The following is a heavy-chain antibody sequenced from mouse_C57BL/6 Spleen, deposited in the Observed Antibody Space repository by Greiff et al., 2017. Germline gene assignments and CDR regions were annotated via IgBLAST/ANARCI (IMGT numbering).Heavy chain of an antibody. CDR3: ARGSGTSGAMDY. D-gene: IGHD4-1*01. Sequence: EVKLMESGGGLVQSGRSLRLSCATSGFTFSDFYMAWVRHAPGTGLAWIAASRNKANDYTTEYSASVKGRFIVSRDTSQSSLYLQMNALRAEDTAIDYCARGSGTSGAMDYWGQGTSVTVSS. J-gene: IGHJ4*01. CDR1: GFTFSDFY. V-gene: IGHV7-1*01. CDR2: SRNKANDYTT.